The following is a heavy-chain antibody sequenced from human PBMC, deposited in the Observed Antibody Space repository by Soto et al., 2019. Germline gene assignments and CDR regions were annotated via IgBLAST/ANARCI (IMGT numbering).Heavy chain of an antibody. V-gene: IGHV3-30-3*01. Sequence: GVSLRLSCAVSGFSFSRYVLHWVRQAPGKGLEWVALISHDGTTHYFGDSVKGRFTISRDNSKNSVFLQMAGLRPEDTAVYYCAALPLEMPIISYSFYGSDVWGQGTTVTVSS. CDR3: AALPLEMPIISYSFYGSDV. J-gene: IGHJ6*02. CDR1: GFSFSRYV. CDR2: ISHDGTTH. D-gene: IGHD2-21*01.